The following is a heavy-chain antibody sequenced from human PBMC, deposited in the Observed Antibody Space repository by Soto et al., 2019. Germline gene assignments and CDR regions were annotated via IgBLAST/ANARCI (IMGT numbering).Heavy chain of an antibody. CDR1: GFSLTTGKMG. J-gene: IGHJ6*02. V-gene: IGHV2-26*01. Sequence: SGPTLVNPTETLTLTCTVSGFSLTTGKMGVSWIRQPPGKALEWLAHIFSDNERSYSTSLQGRLTISKDTSGSQVVLSMTNVDPVDTATYYCARMNVDPYQFYYAMDVWGQGTTVTVSS. CDR3: ARMNVDPYQFYYAMDV. CDR2: IFSDNER. D-gene: IGHD1-1*01.